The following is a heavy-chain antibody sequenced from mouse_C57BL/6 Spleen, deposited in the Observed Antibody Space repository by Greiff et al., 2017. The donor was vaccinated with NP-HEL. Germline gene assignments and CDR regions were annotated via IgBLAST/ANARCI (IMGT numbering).Heavy chain of an antibody. J-gene: IGHJ1*03. D-gene: IGHD1-2*01. CDR3: ARGDGDWYFDV. CDR1: GYTFTSYG. CDR2: IYPRSGNT. Sequence: QVQLQQSGAELARPGASVQLSCKASGYTFTSYGISWVKQRTGQGLEWIGAIYPRSGNTYYNEKFKGKATLTADKSSRTAYMELRSLTSEDSAVYFCARGDGDWYFDVWGTGTTVTVSS. V-gene: IGHV1-81*01.